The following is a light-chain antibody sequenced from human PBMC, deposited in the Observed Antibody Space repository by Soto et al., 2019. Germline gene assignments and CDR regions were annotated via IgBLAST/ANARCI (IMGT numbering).Light chain of an antibody. CDR3: QSYDSGLSGSV. J-gene: IGLJ1*01. CDR2: RND. V-gene: IGLV1-40*01. Sequence: QSVLTQPPSVSGAPGQRVTISCTGGSANIGTGYDVHWYQQHPGTAPKLLIYRNDNRPSGVPDRFSASKSGTTASLAITGLQAEDEADYYCQSYDSGLSGSVFGTGTKVTVL. CDR1: SANIGTGYD.